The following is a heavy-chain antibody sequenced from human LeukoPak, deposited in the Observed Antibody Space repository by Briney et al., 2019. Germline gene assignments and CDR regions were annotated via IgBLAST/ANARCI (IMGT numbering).Heavy chain of an antibody. CDR1: GFSFSSNW. CDR3: ARDRDSSGYYDY. Sequence: GGSLRLPCAASGFSFSSNWMHWVRPAPGKGLVWVSRIWIDGTITNYADSVKGRFTISRDNAKNTVYLQMNSLKAEDTAVYYCARDRDSSGYYDYWGQGTLVTVSS. CDR2: IWIDGTIT. V-gene: IGHV3-74*01. J-gene: IGHJ4*02. D-gene: IGHD3-22*01.